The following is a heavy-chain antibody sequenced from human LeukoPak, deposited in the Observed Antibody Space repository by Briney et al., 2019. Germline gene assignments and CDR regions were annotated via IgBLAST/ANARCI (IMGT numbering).Heavy chain of an antibody. CDR2: ISYDGSNK. Sequence: GGSLRLSCAASGFTYSSYGMHWVRQAPGKGLEWVAVISYDGSNKYYADSVKGRFTISRDNSKNTLYLQMNSLRAEDTAVYYCAKDPRYYDILTGEYYFDYWGQGTLVTVSS. CDR3: AKDPRYYDILTGEYYFDY. D-gene: IGHD3-9*01. J-gene: IGHJ4*02. V-gene: IGHV3-30*18. CDR1: GFTYSSYG.